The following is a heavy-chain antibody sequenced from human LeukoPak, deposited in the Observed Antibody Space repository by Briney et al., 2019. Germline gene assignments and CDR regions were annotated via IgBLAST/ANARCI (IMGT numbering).Heavy chain of an antibody. CDR1: GFTFSNHA. J-gene: IGHJ5*02. V-gene: IGHV3-11*01. CDR3: ARARYTYGNNWFDP. CDR2: ISGSDNAT. D-gene: IGHD5-18*01. Sequence: GGSLRLSCVASGFTFSNHAMSWVRQAPGKGLEWVSHISGSDNATYYADSVKGRFTISRDNAKNSLCLQMNRLRVEDTAVYYCARARYTYGNNWFDPWGQGTLVTVSS.